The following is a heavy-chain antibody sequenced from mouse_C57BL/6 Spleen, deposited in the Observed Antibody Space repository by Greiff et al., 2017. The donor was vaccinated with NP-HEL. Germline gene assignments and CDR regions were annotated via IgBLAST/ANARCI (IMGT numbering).Heavy chain of an antibody. D-gene: IGHD1-1*01. J-gene: IGHJ4*01. V-gene: IGHV2-9-1*01. CDR3: ARLGYYGSPYYAMDY. CDR1: GFSLTSYA. Sequence: VQVVESGPGLVAPSQSLSITCTVSGFSLTSYAISWVRQPPGKGLEWLGVIWTGGGTNYNSALKSRLSISKDNSKSQVFLKMNSLQTDDTARYYCARLGYYGSPYYAMDYWGQGTSVTVSS. CDR2: IWTGGGT.